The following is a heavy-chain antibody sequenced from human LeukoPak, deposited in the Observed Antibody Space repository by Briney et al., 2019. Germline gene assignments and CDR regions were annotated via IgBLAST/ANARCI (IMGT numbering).Heavy chain of an antibody. V-gene: IGHV4-39*07. CDR1: GGSFSSSDDY. Sequence: SETLFLTCTVSGGSFSSSDDYWGWIRQPPGKGLEWIGVIYYGGSTYYHPSLKSRVTISMDTSKGQLSLRLTSVTAADTAVYYCAGGVGATTYFWGQGTLVTVSS. J-gene: IGHJ4*02. D-gene: IGHD1-26*01. CDR2: IYYGGST. CDR3: AGGVGATTYF.